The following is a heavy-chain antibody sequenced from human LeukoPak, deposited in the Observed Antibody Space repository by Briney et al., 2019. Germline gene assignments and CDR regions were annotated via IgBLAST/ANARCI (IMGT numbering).Heavy chain of an antibody. CDR1: GFTFSSYE. V-gene: IGHV3-48*03. CDR2: ISSSGSTI. J-gene: IGHJ5*02. Sequence: GGSLRLSCAASGFTFSSYEVNWVRQAPGKGLEWVSYISSSGSTIYYADSVKGRLTISRDNAKNSLYLQMNSLRAEDTAVYYCARDRDGNWFDPWGQGTLVTVSS. CDR3: ARDRDGNWFDP.